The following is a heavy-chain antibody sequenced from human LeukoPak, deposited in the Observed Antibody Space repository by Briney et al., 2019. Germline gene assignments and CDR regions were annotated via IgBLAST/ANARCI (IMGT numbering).Heavy chain of an antibody. V-gene: IGHV3-53*01. Sequence: PGGSPRLSCAASGSTVYNNYMIWIRQAPGRGLEWVSLIYSTGVTNYADSVKGRFTISRDRSKNTMYLQMNRLRVADTAVYYCAKGDDFWSGYQFDYWGQGTLVTVSS. D-gene: IGHD3-3*01. CDR1: GSTVYNNY. CDR3: AKGDDFWSGYQFDY. J-gene: IGHJ4*02. CDR2: IYSTGVT.